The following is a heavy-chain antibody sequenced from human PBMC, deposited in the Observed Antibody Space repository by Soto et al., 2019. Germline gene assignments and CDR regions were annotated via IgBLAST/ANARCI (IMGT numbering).Heavy chain of an antibody. Sequence: SETLSLTCTVSGGSISSYYWSWIRQPPGKVLEWIGYIYYSGSTNYNPSLKSRVAISADTSMKQFSLRLSSVTAADTAVYYCVRQGIGVLHGLVDVWGQGTTVTVSS. CDR2: IYYSGST. V-gene: IGHV4-59*08. J-gene: IGHJ6*02. CDR3: VRQGIGVLHGLVDV. CDR1: GGSISSYY. D-gene: IGHD3-10*01.